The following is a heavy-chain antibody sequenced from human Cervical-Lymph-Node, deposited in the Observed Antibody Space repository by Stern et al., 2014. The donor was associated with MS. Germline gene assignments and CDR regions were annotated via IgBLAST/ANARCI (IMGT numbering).Heavy chain of an antibody. CDR2: ISYDGSNK. D-gene: IGHD3-22*01. CDR3: AKEEDYYDSSGYDY. Sequence: QVQLVQSRGGVVQPGRSLRLSCAASGFTFSSYGMHWVRQAPGKGLEWVAVISYDGSNKYYADSVKGRFTISRDNSKNTLYLQMNSLRAEDTAVYYCAKEEDYYDSSGYDYWGQGTLVTVSS. J-gene: IGHJ4*02. CDR1: GFTFSSYG. V-gene: IGHV3-30*18.